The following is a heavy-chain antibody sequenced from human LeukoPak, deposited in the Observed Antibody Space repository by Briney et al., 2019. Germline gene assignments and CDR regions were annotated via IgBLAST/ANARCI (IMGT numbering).Heavy chain of an antibody. D-gene: IGHD3-22*01. CDR2: TYYSGST. Sequence: SQTLSLTCTVSGVSISSGDYYWSWIHQPPGKGLEWIGYTYYSGSTYYNPSLKSRVTISVDTSKNQFSLKLSSVTAADTAVYYCARPYYYDSRIDPWGQGTRVTVSS. V-gene: IGHV4-30-4*01. CDR3: ARPYYYDSRIDP. CDR1: GVSISSGDYY. J-gene: IGHJ5*02.